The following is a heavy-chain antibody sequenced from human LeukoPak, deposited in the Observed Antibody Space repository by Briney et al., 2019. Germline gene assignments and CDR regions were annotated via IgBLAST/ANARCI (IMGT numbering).Heavy chain of an antibody. V-gene: IGHV4-39*01. CDR2: IYYSGTT. D-gene: IGHD3-3*01. J-gene: IGHJ4*02. Sequence: SETLSLTCIVSGDSVSSSRYYWGWIGRPPGRGLGWLGSIYYSGTTFYNPSLKSRVTISVDTSKNQFSMKLTSVTAADTAVYFCARQDYDFWSGYYDYWGQGTLVTVSS. CDR1: GDSVSSSRYY. CDR3: ARQDYDFWSGYYDY.